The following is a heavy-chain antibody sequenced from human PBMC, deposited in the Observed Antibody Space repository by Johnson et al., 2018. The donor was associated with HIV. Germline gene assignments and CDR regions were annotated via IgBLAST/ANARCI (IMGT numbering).Heavy chain of an antibody. D-gene: IGHD3-22*01. CDR3: SSPWYYDMYAFDI. CDR2: IYSGGNT. J-gene: IGHJ3*02. CDR1: GFSVSSNY. Sequence: MLLVESGGGLVQPGGSLRLSCSASGFSVSSNYMTWVRQAPGKGLEWVSVIYSGGNTYYAYSVKGRFSISRDNSKNTVYLQMNSLRPEDTAVYYCSSPWYYDMYAFDIWGQGTLVTVSS. V-gene: IGHV3-66*02.